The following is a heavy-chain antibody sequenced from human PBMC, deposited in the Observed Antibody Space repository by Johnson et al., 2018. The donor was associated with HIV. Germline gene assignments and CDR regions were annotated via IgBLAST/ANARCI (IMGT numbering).Heavy chain of an antibody. D-gene: IGHD1-14*01. CDR2: ISSSGSTI. J-gene: IGHJ3*02. Sequence: VQLVESGGVLVQPGGSLRLSCAASGFTFSSYEMNWVRQAPGKGLEWVSYISSSGSTIYYADSVKGRFTVSRDKAKNSLYRQMNSLGAEDTAVYYCALRFNRNAFDIWGQGTMVTVSS. CDR3: ALRFNRNAFDI. CDR1: GFTFSSYE. V-gene: IGHV3-48*03.